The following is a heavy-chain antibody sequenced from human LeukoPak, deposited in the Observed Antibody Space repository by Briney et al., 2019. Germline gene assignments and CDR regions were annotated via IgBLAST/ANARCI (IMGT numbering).Heavy chain of an antibody. D-gene: IGHD3-3*01. CDR3: ARARDTWRFDY. J-gene: IGHJ4*02. V-gene: IGHV3-7*05. CDR1: GFTFSGYW. Sequence: GGSLRLSCAASGFTFSGYWISWVRQAPGKGPEWVATIKQDGGEENYVDSVKGRFTISRDNTKNSLSLQMSSLRAEDTAVYYCARARDTWRFDYWGQGSLVTVSS. CDR2: IKQDGGEE.